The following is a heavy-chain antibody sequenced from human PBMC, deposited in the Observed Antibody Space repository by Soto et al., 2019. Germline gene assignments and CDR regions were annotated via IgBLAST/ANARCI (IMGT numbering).Heavy chain of an antibody. CDR2: ISGSGGRT. V-gene: IGHV3-23*01. J-gene: IGHJ6*02. D-gene: IGHD6-13*01. CDR3: AKRLYSSSFFVDV. CDR1: GFTFNAYA. Sequence: PGGSLRLSCAASGFTFNAYAMNWVRQAPGKGLEWVSGISGSGGRTYYADSVKGRFTISRDNSKNTLYLQMNSLRAEDTAVYYCAKRLYSSSFFVDVWGQGTTVTVSS.